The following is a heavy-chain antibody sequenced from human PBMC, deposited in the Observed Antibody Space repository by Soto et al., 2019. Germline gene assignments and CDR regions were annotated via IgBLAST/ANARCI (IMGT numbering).Heavy chain of an antibody. CDR1: GFTFSRYA. CDR2: ISGSGGST. Sequence: GYLRLSCAASGFTFSRYAMRCVRQAPGKGLEWVSAISGSGGSTYYADSVKGRFTISRDNSKNTLYLQMNSLRAEDTAVYYCAKCGNYYYYMDVWGKGTTVTVSS. CDR3: AKCGNYYYYMDV. J-gene: IGHJ6*03. V-gene: IGHV3-23*01.